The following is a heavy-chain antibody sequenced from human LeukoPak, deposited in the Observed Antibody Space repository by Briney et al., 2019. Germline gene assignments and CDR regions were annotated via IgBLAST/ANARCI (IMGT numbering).Heavy chain of an antibody. D-gene: IGHD5-12*01. CDR3: ARDHDGYDPTGMVDY. CDR1: GFTFSSYS. J-gene: IGHJ4*02. Sequence: PGGSLRLSCAASGFTFSSYSMNWVRQAPGKGLEWVSSISSSSSYIYYADSVKGRFTISRGNAKNSLYLQMNSLRAEDTAVYYCARDHDGYDPTGMVDYWGQGTLVTVSS. CDR2: ISSSSSYI. V-gene: IGHV3-21*01.